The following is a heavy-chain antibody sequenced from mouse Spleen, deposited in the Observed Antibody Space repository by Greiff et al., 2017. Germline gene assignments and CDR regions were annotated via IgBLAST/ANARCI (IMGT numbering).Heavy chain of an antibody. Sequence: EVMLVESGGGLVKPGGSLKLSCAASGFTFSSYAMSWVRQTPEKRLEWVATISDGGSYTYYPDNVKGRFTISRDNAKNNLYLQMSHLKSEDTAMYYCATLYYSNYLYYFDYWGQGTTLTVSS. CDR3: ATLYYSNYLYYFDY. D-gene: IGHD2-5*01. J-gene: IGHJ2*01. V-gene: IGHV5-4*03. CDR1: GFTFSSYA. CDR2: ISDGGSYT.